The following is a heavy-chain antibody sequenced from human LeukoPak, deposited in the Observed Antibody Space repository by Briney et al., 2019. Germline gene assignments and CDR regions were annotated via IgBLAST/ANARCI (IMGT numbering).Heavy chain of an antibody. Sequence: SETLSLTCAVSGASISSSNYYWGWVRQSPGKGLEWIGNIYSSGNTYYNASLKSRVTMYIDTSKNQFSLKLNSVTAADTAVYYCARALSGTSFRIDFWGQGTLVTVSS. CDR3: ARALSGTSFRIDF. D-gene: IGHD1-26*01. CDR2: IYSSGNT. CDR1: GASISSSNYY. J-gene: IGHJ4*02. V-gene: IGHV4-39*07.